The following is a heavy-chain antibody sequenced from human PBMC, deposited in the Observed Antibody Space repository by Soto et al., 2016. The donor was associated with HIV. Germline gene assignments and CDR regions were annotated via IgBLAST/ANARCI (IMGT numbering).Heavy chain of an antibody. CDR3: AKDLRMTMVQGFIDALDF. D-gene: IGHD3-10*01. CDR2: ISDSGSNT. V-gene: IGHV3-23*01. CDR1: GFTFGNYA. Sequence: EVNLLESGGGLVQPGGSLKLSCGASGFTFGNYAMSWVRQAPGKGLEWVSGISDSGSNTYYADSVKGRFTISRDNSKNTLYLHMNSLRAEDTAVYYCAKDLRMTMVQGFIDALDFWGQGTMVTVSS. J-gene: IGHJ3*01.